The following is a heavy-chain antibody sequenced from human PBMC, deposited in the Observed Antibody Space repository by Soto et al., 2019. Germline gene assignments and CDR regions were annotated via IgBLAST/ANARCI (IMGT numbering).Heavy chain of an antibody. V-gene: IGHV3-15*07. J-gene: IGHJ6*02. CDR2: IKSKTEGGTT. Sequence: PGGSLRLSCAASGFTFSNAWMNWVRRAPGKGLEWVGRIKSKTEGGTTDYAAPVKGRFTISRDDSKNTLYLQMNSLKTEATAVYYCTPGPYYDSSGYPYYYYYGMDVWGQGTTVTVSS. D-gene: IGHD3-22*01. CDR3: TPGPYYDSSGYPYYYYYGMDV. CDR1: GFTFSNAW.